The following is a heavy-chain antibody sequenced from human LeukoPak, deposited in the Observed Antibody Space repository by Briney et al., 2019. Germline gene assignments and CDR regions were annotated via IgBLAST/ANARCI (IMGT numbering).Heavy chain of an antibody. Sequence: PGGSLRLSCAASGFTFSSYGMHWVGQAPGKGLEWVAFIRYDGSNKYYADSVRGRFTISRDNSKNTLYLQMNSLRAEDTAVYYCAKDNWNYVSYFDYWGQGTLVTVSS. J-gene: IGHJ4*02. CDR3: AKDNWNYVSYFDY. V-gene: IGHV3-30*02. D-gene: IGHD1-7*01. CDR1: GFTFSSYG. CDR2: IRYDGSNK.